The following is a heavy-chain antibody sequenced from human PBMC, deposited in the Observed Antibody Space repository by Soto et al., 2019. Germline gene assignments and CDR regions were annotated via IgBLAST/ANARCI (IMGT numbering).Heavy chain of an antibody. CDR3: ASLNSGSSFARDN. D-gene: IGHD1-26*01. CDR1: GFTFSSDW. Sequence: EVQLVESGGGLVQPGGSLRLSCAASGFTFSSDWMNWVRQAPGKGLEGVANIKQDGSEKSYVDSVKGRFTVSRDNAENSLYLQMNNLGAEDTAVYYCASLNSGSSFARDNWGQGTLVTVSS. V-gene: IGHV3-7*01. CDR2: IKQDGSEK. J-gene: IGHJ4*02.